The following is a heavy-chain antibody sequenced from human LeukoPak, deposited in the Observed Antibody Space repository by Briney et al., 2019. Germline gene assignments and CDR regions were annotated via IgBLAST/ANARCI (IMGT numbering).Heavy chain of an antibody. CDR3: WRDTLFTIFCLVIIFGGGGEYFQH. D-gene: IGHD3-9*01. V-gene: IGHV1-69*13. CDR2: IIPIFGTA. CDR1: GGTFSSYA. J-gene: IGHJ1*01. Sequence: GASVKVSCKASGGTFSSYAISWVRQAPGQGLEWMGGIIPIFGTANYAQKFQGRVTITADESTSTAYMELSSLRSEDTAVYYCWRDTLFTIFCLVIIFGGGGEYFQHWGQGTLVTVSS.